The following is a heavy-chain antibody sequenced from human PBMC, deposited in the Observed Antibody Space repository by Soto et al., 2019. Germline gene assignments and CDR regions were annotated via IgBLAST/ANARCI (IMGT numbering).Heavy chain of an antibody. CDR1: GYTFTGYY. CDR2: INPNSGGT. J-gene: IGHJ6*02. V-gene: IGHV1-2*02. D-gene: IGHD2-2*01. CDR3: ARDLPVPAPYGMDV. Sequence: GASVKVSCKASGYTFTGYYMHWVRQAPGQGLEWMGWINPNSGGTNYAQKFQGRVTMTRDTSISTAYMELSRLRSDDMAVYYCARDLPVPAPYGMDVWGQGTTVTVSS.